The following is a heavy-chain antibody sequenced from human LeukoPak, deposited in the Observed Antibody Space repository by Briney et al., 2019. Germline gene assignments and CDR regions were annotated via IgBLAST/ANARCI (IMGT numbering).Heavy chain of an antibody. Sequence: ASVKVSCKASGYTFTSYGISWVRQAPGQGLEWMGWISAYNGNTNYAQKLQGRVTMTTDTSTSTAYMELRRLRPSDTAVYYCARGPRYAYDSSALVLDFWGQGTLVSVSS. V-gene: IGHV1-18*01. J-gene: IGHJ4*02. CDR2: ISAYNGNT. D-gene: IGHD3-22*01. CDR3: ARGPRYAYDSSALVLDF. CDR1: GYTFTSYG.